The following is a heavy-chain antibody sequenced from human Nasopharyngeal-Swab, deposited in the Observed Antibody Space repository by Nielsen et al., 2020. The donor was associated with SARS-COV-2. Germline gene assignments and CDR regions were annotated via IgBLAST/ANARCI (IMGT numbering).Heavy chain of an antibody. D-gene: IGHD3-9*01. V-gene: IGHV3-11*04. CDR1: GFTFSDYY. Sequence: GGSLRLSCAASGFTFSDYYMSWIRQAPGQGLEWVSYISSSGSTIYYADSVKGRFTISRDNAKNSLYLQMNSLRAEDTAVYYCARRGGYDILTGYRYYFDYWGQGTLVTVSS. CDR2: ISSSGSTI. CDR3: ARRGGYDILTGYRYYFDY. J-gene: IGHJ4*02.